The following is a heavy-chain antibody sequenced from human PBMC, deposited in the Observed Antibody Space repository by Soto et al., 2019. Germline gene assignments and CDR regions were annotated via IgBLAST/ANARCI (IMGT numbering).Heavy chain of an antibody. V-gene: IGHV3-53*04. CDR3: GRGGDF. CDR1: GFAVSSNY. Sequence: EVQLVESGGGLVQPGGSLRLSCVISGFAVSSNYMSWVRQAPGKGLEWVSVILSAGSAYYADSVKDRFSISRHNSKNTLYLQMNSLRAEDTAVYYCGRGGDFWGQGTLVTVSS. CDR2: ILSAGSA. J-gene: IGHJ4*02. D-gene: IGHD5-12*01.